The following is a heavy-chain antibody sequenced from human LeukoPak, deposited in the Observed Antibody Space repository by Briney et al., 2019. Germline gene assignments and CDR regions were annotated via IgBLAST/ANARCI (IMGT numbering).Heavy chain of an antibody. J-gene: IGHJ4*02. Sequence: ASVTVSCTASGYTFTGYYMHWVRQAPGQGLEWMGWINPNSGGTNYAQKFQGRVTMTRDTSISTAYMELSRLRSDDTAVYYCARVKDSSGPWGLKGGYYFDYWGQGTLVTVSS. CDR3: ARVKDSSGPWGLKGGYYFDY. D-gene: IGHD3-22*01. CDR1: GYTFTGYY. V-gene: IGHV1-2*02. CDR2: INPNSGGT.